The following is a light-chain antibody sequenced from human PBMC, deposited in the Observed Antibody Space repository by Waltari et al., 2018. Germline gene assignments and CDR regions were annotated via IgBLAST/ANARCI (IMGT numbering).Light chain of an antibody. J-gene: IGLJ1*01. V-gene: IGLV2-23*02. Sequence: SALTQPASMSGSLGQAITISCTGTTSDIGTHYHVSWYQQHPGRAPTLVLYGVTNRPSGVSSRFSGSKSGNTASLTISGLQAEDEADYYCCSYAVTNTYVFGTGTKVTVL. CDR1: TSDIGTHYH. CDR2: GVT. CDR3: CSYAVTNTYV.